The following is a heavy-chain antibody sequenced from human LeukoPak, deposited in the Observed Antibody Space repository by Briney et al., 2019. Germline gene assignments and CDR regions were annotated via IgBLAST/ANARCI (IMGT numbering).Heavy chain of an antibody. V-gene: IGHV3-30*02. CDR2: LRYDGSTA. D-gene: IGHD1-26*01. J-gene: IGHJ4*02. Sequence: PGGSLILSCAASGFTLSSYGMNWVRQAPGKGLDWVAFLRYDGSTAFYEDSVKGRFTISRDSSKNTLYLQMNSLTPADTAIYYCAKGPYGGTYPSYFDYWGQGTLVTVSS. CDR1: GFTLSSYG. CDR3: AKGPYGGTYPSYFDY.